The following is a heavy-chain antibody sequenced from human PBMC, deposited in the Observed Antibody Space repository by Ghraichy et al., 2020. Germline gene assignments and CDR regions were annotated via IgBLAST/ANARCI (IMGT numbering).Heavy chain of an antibody. Sequence: LSLTCAASGFTFSSYWMSWVRQAPGKGLEWVANINPDGSEKYYVDSVKGRFTISRDNAKNSLYLQMNSLRAEDTAVYYCVRVGRTVDFNYWGQGTLVTVSS. V-gene: IGHV3-7*01. CDR2: INPDGSEK. CDR3: VRVGRTVDFNY. CDR1: GFTFSSYW. D-gene: IGHD3-10*01. J-gene: IGHJ4*02.